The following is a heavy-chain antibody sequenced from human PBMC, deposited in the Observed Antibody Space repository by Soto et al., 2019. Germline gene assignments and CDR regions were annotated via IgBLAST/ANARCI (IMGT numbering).Heavy chain of an antibody. CDR3: ASRPAAEAFAI. Sequence: SETLSLTCTVSGASMSSGGYYWTWIRQHPGKGLEWIGYIYHSGSTYYNPSLKSRVTISVDRSKNQFSLKLSSMTAADTAVYYCASRPAAEAFAIRAQRTMVTVSS. D-gene: IGHD6-13*01. J-gene: IGHJ3*02. CDR2: IYHSGST. V-gene: IGHV4-30-2*01. CDR1: GASMSSGGYY.